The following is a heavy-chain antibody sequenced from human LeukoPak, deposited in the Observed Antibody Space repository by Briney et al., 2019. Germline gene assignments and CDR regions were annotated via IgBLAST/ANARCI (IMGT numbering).Heavy chain of an antibody. J-gene: IGHJ4*02. CDR2: INPNSGGT. CDR1: GYTFTGYY. V-gene: IGHV1-2*04. Sequence: ASVKVSCKASGYTFTGYYMHWVRQAPGQGLEWMGWINPNSGGTNYAQKFQGWVTMTRDTSISTAYMELSRLRSDDTAVYYCARDRAPTRYSSGLFYWGQGTLVTVSS. D-gene: IGHD6-19*01. CDR3: ARDRAPTRYSSGLFY.